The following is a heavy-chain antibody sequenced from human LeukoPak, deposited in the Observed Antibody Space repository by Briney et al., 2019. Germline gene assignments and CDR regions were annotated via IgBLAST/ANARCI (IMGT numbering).Heavy chain of an antibody. J-gene: IGHJ6*03. D-gene: IGHD6-19*01. Sequence: PSETLSLTCAVYGASFSGYYWSWIRQPPGKGLEWIGEINHSGSTNYNPSLKSRVTISVDTSKNQFSLKLSSVTAADTAVYYCARGTYSSGWSNYYYYMDVWGKGTTVTVSS. CDR2: INHSGST. CDR3: ARGTYSSGWSNYYYYMDV. V-gene: IGHV4-34*01. CDR1: GASFSGYY.